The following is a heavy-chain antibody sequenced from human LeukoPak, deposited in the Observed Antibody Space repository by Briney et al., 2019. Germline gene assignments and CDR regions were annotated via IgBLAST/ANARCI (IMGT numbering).Heavy chain of an antibody. D-gene: IGHD3-22*01. CDR2: IRQDGSEE. CDR3: ARDGDDSSGYYGGY. CDR1: GFTFSSYW. J-gene: IGHJ4*02. V-gene: IGHV3-7*01. Sequence: GGSLRLSCAASGFTFSSYWMSWVRQAPGKGLEWVANIRQDGSEEFYVDSVKGRFTISRDNAKNSLYLQMNSLRAEDTAVYYCARDGDDSSGYYGGYWGQGTLVTVSS.